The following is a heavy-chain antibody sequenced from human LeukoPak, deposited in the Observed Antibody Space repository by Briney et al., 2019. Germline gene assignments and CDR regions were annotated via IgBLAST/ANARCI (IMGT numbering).Heavy chain of an antibody. CDR2: INHSGST. CDR1: GGSFSGYY. D-gene: IGHD1-26*01. V-gene: IGHV4-34*01. CDR3: ASRRAWEPVDY. Sequence: PSETLSLTCAVYGGSFSGYYWSWIRQPPGKGLEWIGEINHSGSTNYNPSLKSRVTISVDTSKNQFSLKLSSVTAADTAVYYCASRRAWEPVDYWGQGTLVTVSS. J-gene: IGHJ4*02.